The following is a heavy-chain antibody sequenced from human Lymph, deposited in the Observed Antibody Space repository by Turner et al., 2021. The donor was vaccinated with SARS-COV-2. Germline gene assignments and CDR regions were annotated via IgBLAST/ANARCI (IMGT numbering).Heavy chain of an antibody. CDR2: LYSSGST. CDR1: GGSISSSSYY. D-gene: IGHD6-19*01. CDR3: ARRRKWLLHWYFDL. Sequence: QLQLQVSVPVLVKPSETLSLIRSVSGGSISSSSYYWGGIRQPPGQGLKWIGGLYSSGSTYYNPSLKSLITISVDTSKNQFSLKLSAVTAADTAVYYCARRRKWLLHWYFDLWGRGTLVTVSS. V-gene: IGHV4-39*01. J-gene: IGHJ2*01.